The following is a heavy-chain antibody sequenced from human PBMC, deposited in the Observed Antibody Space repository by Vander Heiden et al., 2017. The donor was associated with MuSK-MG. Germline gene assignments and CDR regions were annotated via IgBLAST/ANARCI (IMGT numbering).Heavy chain of an antibody. D-gene: IGHD3-22*01. J-gene: IGHJ4*01. CDR2: ISGNGDDA. CDR3: AKGVNTYGYYGD. V-gene: IGHV3-23*01. Sequence: EVQLLESGGGLVQPGGSLRLSCAASGFTFSNYAMARVRRAPGEGLDWVSTISGNGDDAYYADSMKRRFTISRDNSKNTLYLQMNSLRAEGTDLYYCAKGVNTYGYYGDWGQGTLVTVSS. CDR1: GFTFSNYA.